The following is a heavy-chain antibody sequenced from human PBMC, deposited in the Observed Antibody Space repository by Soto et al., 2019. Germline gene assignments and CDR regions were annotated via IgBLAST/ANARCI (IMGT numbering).Heavy chain of an antibody. Sequence: PGESLRISCKGSGYIFTSYCISWVLQIPGKGLEWMGRIDPSDSYTNYSPSFQGHVTISADKSISTAYLQWSSLKASDTAMYYCARQNRGSGWDFDYWGQGTLVSVSS. D-gene: IGHD6-19*01. J-gene: IGHJ4*02. V-gene: IGHV5-10-1*01. CDR2: IDPSDSYT. CDR3: ARQNRGSGWDFDY. CDR1: GYIFTSYC.